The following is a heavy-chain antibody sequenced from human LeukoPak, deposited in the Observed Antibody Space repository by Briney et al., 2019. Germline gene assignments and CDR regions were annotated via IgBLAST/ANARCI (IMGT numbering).Heavy chain of an antibody. D-gene: IGHD6-19*01. J-gene: IGHJ4*02. V-gene: IGHV4-34*01. CDR2: INHSGST. Sequence: SETLSLTCAVYGGSFSGYYWSWIRQPPGKGLEWIGEINHSGSTNYNPSLKSRVTISVDTSKNQFSLKLSSVTAADTAVYYCASLPLSGSTEYSSGLEDYWGQGALVTVSS. CDR1: GGSFSGYY. CDR3: ASLPLSGSTEYSSGLEDY.